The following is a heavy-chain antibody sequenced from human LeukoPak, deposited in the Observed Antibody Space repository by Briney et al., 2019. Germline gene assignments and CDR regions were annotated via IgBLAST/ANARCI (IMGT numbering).Heavy chain of an antibody. Sequence: PGRSLRLSCAASGFTFSSYGMHWVRQAPGRGLDLVAVISNDGTTKYYADSVRGRFTISSDRSKHTVYLQMNSLRPEDTAVYYCARATGSGYDLGIYYFDYWGQGTLVTVSS. V-gene: IGHV3-30*03. CDR3: ARATGSGYDLGIYYFDY. J-gene: IGHJ4*02. CDR2: ISNDGTTK. CDR1: GFTFSSYG. D-gene: IGHD5-12*01.